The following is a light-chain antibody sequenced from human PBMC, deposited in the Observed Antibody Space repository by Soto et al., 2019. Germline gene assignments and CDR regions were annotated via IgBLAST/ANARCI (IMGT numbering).Light chain of an antibody. V-gene: IGKV1-39*01. CDR3: QQSYRTPIT. CDR2: AAS. Sequence: DIQMTQSPSSLSASVGDRVTITCRASQSISSYLTCYQQKPGKAPQLLIYAASSLQSGVPSRFSGSGSGTDFTLTISSRQPEDFATYYCQQSYRTPITFGQGTRLEIK. J-gene: IGKJ5*01. CDR1: QSISSY.